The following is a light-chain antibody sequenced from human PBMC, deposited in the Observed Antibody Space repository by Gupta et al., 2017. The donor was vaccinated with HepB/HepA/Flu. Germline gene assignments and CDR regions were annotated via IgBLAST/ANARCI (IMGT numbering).Light chain of an antibody. Sequence: DIQMTQSPSSLSASVGDRVTITCRASQSIRTFLNWYQQKPGKAPKLLIYDASSLQSGVPSRFSGSRSGTDFTLTITGLEPEDFATFYYRQSYSSRPVTFGPGTRVDIK. CDR1: QSIRTF. CDR2: DAS. V-gene: IGKV1-39*01. CDR3: RQSYSSRPVT. J-gene: IGKJ3*01.